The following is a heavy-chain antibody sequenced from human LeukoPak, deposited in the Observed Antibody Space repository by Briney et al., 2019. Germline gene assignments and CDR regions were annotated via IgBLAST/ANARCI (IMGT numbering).Heavy chain of an antibody. CDR3: AKGIPARLNS. J-gene: IGHJ5*02. CDR1: GYNFIAYY. V-gene: IGHV1-2*02. D-gene: IGHD6-6*01. Sequence: ASVKVSCKASGYNFIAYYLHWVRQAPGQGLEWMGWINPNSDSTNYAQKFQGRVTMTTVTSISTAYTEVSRLRFDDTAVYYCAKGIPARLNSWGQGTLVTVSS. CDR2: INPNSDST.